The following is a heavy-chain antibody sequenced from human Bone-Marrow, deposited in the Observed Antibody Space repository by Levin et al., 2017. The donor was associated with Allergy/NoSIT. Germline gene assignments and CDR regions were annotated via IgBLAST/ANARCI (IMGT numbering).Heavy chain of an antibody. J-gene: IGHJ3*02. CDR2: ISSSSSYI. D-gene: IGHD2-2*01. V-gene: IGHV3-21*01. Sequence: SMNWGRREPGKGLEWVSSISSSSSYIYYADSVKGRFTISRDNAKNSLYLQMNSLRAEHTAVYYCARDIVVVPAAMGAFDIWGQGTMVTVSS. CDR1: S. CDR3: ARDIVVVPAAMGAFDI.